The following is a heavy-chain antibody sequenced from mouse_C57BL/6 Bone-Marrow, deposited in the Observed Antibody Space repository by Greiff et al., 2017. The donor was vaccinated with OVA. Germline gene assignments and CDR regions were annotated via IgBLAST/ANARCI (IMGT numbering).Heavy chain of an antibody. Sequence: EVQLVESGPGLVKPSQTVFLTCTVTGISITTGNYRWSWIRQFPGNKLEWIGYIYYSGTITYNPSLTSRTTITRDTPKNQFFLEMNSLTAEDTATYYCARDYYGSSYGYWYFDVWGTGTTVTVSS. CDR1: GISITTGNYR. D-gene: IGHD1-1*01. CDR2: IYYSGTI. V-gene: IGHV3-5*01. J-gene: IGHJ1*03. CDR3: ARDYYGSSYGYWYFDV.